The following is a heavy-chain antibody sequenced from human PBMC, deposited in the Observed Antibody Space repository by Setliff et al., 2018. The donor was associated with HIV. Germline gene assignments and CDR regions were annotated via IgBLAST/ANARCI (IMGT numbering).Heavy chain of an antibody. Sequence: SETLSLTCTVSGGSISSDGYYWSWIRQHQGKGLEWIGYIYHRGSAYYHPSLKSRVTISVDTSKNQFSLKLNSVIAADTAVYYCATSRRYCSGATCYAYYYGMGVWGQGATVTVSS. J-gene: IGHJ6*02. CDR2: IYHRGSA. CDR3: ATSRRYCSGATCYAYYYGMGV. CDR1: GGSISSDGYY. D-gene: IGHD2-15*01. V-gene: IGHV4-31*02.